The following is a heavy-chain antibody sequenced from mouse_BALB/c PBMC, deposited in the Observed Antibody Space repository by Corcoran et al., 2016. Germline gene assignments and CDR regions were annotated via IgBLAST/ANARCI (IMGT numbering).Heavy chain of an antibody. D-gene: IGHD1-1*01. Sequence: EVQLQQSGPELVKPGASVKMSCKASGYTSTSYVMHRVKQQPGQGLEGIGYINPYNDGTKYNEKFKGKATLASDKSSSTAYMELSSLTSEDSVVYYCARYYGSSCWFAYWGQGTLVTVST. J-gene: IGHJ3*01. CDR1: GYTSTSYV. CDR2: INPYNDGT. V-gene: IGHV1S136*01. CDR3: ARYYGSSCWFAY.